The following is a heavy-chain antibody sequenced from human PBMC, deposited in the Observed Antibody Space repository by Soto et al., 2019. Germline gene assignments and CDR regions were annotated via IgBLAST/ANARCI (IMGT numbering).Heavy chain of an antibody. J-gene: IGHJ4*02. CDR3: GGEYYGWDS. D-gene: IGHD3-9*01. CDR1: GLSFRNYE. Sequence: EVQLVQSGGGLVQPGGSLRLSCAASGLSFRNYEMNWVRQAPGKELEWISYISGGGDVIYYAESVKGRFTVSRDNAKNLLYLQMNTLRAEDTALYYCGGEYYGWDSWGQGTLVSVSS. V-gene: IGHV3-48*03. CDR2: ISGGGDVI.